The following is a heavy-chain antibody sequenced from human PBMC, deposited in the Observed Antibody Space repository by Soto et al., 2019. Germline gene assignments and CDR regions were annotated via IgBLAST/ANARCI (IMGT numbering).Heavy chain of an antibody. J-gene: IGHJ1*01. V-gene: IGHV3-30*18. CDR3: AKEDGEHPCSLEYFQH. D-gene: IGHD3-10*01. Sequence: QVQLVESGGGVVQPGRSLRLSCAASGFTFSSYGMHWVRQAPGKGLEWVAVISYDGSNKYYADSVKGRFTISRDNSKNTLYLQMNSLRAEDTAVYYCAKEDGEHPCSLEYFQHWGQGTLVTVSS. CDR1: GFTFSSYG. CDR2: ISYDGSNK.